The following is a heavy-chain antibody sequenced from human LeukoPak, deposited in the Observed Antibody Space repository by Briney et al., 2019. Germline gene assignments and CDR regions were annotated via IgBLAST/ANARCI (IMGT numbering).Heavy chain of an antibody. CDR1: GSSINTNSY. J-gene: IGHJ3*02. V-gene: IGHV4-38-2*01. CDR3: ARWLGKGFDM. Sequence: NPSETLSLTCSVSGSSINTNSYWAWIRQTPGTGLEWIGSSHHGGNTYYHPSLKSRVTISIDMSKNQFSLELYSVTAADTAVYYCARWLGKGFDMWGQGTVVTVSS. CDR2: SHHGGNT. D-gene: IGHD3-22*01.